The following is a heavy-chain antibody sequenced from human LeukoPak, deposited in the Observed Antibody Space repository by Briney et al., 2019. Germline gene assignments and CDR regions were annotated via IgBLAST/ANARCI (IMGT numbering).Heavy chain of an antibody. D-gene: IGHD3-3*01. J-gene: IGHJ6*03. Sequence: PGGSLRLSCAASGFTFSSYWMSWVRQAPGKGLEWVANIKQDGSEKYYVDSVKGRFTISRDNAKNSLYLQMNSLRAEDTAVYYCARFSDFWSGYYLGYNYYYMDVWGKGTTVTVSS. CDR2: IKQDGSEK. V-gene: IGHV3-7*01. CDR3: ARFSDFWSGYYLGYNYYYMDV. CDR1: GFTFSSYW.